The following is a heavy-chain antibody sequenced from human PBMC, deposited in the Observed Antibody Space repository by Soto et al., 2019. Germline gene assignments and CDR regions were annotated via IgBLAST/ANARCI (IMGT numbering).Heavy chain of an antibody. CDR3: AREYTSASWDY. J-gene: IGHJ4*02. CDR2: ISTYNGNT. D-gene: IGHD6-6*01. Sequence: ASVKVSCKASGYTFTSYGISWVRQAPGQGLEWMGWISTYNGNTNYAQKLQGRVNMNTDTSTSTAYMELRSLRSDDTAVYYCAREYTSASWDYWGQGTQVTVS. CDR1: GYTFTSYG. V-gene: IGHV1-18*01.